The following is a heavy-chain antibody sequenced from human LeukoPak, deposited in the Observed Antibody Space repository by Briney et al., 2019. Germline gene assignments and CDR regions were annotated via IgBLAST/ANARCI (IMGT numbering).Heavy chain of an antibody. CDR1: GFTFSSYG. CDR2: ISYDGSNK. CDR3: ASGDELSY. D-gene: IGHD5-24*01. V-gene: IGHV3-30*03. Sequence: GRSLRLSCAASGFTFSSYGMHWVRQAPGKGLEWVAVISYDGSNKYYVDSVKGRFTISRDNSKNTLYLQMNSLRAEDTAVYYCASGDELSYWGQGTLVTVSS. J-gene: IGHJ4*02.